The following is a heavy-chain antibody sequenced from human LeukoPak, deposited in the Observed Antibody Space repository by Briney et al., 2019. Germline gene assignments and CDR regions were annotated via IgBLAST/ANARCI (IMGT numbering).Heavy chain of an antibody. V-gene: IGHV3-21*01. Sequence: GGSLRLSCAASGFTFSGYTMTWVRQAPGKGLEWVSSISSADSYIYYAASQKGRFTISRDNAKNSLFLQMDSLRAEDTAVYYCARGPSYDILTGYSPDYFDYWGQGTLVTVSS. CDR3: ARGPSYDILTGYSPDYFDY. D-gene: IGHD3-9*01. J-gene: IGHJ4*02. CDR1: GFTFSGYT. CDR2: ISSADSYI.